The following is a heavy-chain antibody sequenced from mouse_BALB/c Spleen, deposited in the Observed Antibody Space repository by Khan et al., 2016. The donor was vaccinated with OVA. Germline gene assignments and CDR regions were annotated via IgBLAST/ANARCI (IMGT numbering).Heavy chain of an antibody. CDR2: ISSGGST. D-gene: IGHD2-14*01. CDR3: AREAYRYDEYYFDY. Sequence: EVQLVETGGDSVKPGGSLKLSCAVSGFTFSSYAMSWVRQTPEKRLEWVASISSGGSTYYPDSVKGRFTISRDNARNILYLQMSSLRSEDMAIYYCAREAYRYDEYYFDYWGQGTTLTVSS. V-gene: IGHV5-6-5*01. J-gene: IGHJ2*01. CDR1: GFTFSSYA.